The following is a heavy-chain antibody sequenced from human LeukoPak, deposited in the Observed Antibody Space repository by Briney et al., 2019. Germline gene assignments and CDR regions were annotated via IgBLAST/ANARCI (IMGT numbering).Heavy chain of an antibody. CDR1: GFFFSTFG. CDR2: ISVGGGNT. J-gene: IGHJ4*02. D-gene: IGHD3-10*01. CDR3: AKDHGGYGSFDY. V-gene: IGHV3-23*01. Sequence: GGSLRLSCAASGFFFSTFGMSWVRQAPGKGLEWVSAISVGGGNTYYADSVKGRFTISRDNSRDTLYLQMNSLRAEDTAVCYCAKDHGGYGSFDYWGQGTLVTVSS.